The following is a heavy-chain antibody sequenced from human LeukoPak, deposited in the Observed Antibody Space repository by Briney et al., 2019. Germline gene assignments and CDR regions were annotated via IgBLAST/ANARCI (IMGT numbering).Heavy chain of an antibody. V-gene: IGHV1-2*06. CDR1: GYTFTGYY. J-gene: IGHJ4*02. Sequence: ASVKVSCKASGYTFTGYYMHWVRQAPGQGLEWMGRINPNSGGTNYAQKFQGRVTMTRDTSISTAYMELSSLRSDDTAEYYCARDPDCSSTSCYDGGWGQGTLVTVSS. D-gene: IGHD2-2*01. CDR2: INPNSGGT. CDR3: ARDPDCSSTSCYDGG.